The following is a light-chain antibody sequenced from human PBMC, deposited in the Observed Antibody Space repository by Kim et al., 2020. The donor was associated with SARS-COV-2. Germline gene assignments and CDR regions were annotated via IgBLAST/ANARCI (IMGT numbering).Light chain of an antibody. V-gene: IGKV2-30*01. CDR2: KVS. CDR3: MQGTHGPFT. Sequence: PASNYCRSSQSRVYSDGNIYLKWFHQRTGQSPRRLIYKVSNRDTGVPDRFSGSGSGTDFTLQISRVEAEDVGVYYCMQGTHGPFTFGPGTKVDIK. CDR1: QSRVYSDGNIY. J-gene: IGKJ3*01.